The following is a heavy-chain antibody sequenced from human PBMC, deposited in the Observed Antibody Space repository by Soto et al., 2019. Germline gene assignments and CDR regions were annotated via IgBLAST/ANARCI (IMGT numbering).Heavy chain of an antibody. CDR2: IIPIFGTA. J-gene: IGHJ1*01. Sequence: SVKVSCKASGGTFSSYAISWVRQAPGQGLEWMGGIIPIFGTANYAQKFQGRVTITADESTSTAYMELSSLRSEDTAVYYCARAATYYYDSSGQGAFQHWGQGTLVTVSS. V-gene: IGHV1-69*13. CDR3: ARAATYYYDSSGQGAFQH. CDR1: GGTFSSYA. D-gene: IGHD3-22*01.